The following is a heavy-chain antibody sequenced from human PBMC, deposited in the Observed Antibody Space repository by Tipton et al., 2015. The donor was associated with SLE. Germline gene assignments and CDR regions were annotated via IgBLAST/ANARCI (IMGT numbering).Heavy chain of an antibody. Sequence: RSLRLSCTVSGGSISSGGYYWSWIRQHPGKGLEWIGYIYYSGSTYYNPSLKSRVTISVDTSKNQFSLKLSSVTAADTAVYYCARDQEDQGYSYGPDAFDIWGQGTMVTVSS. D-gene: IGHD5-18*01. CDR2: IYYSGST. V-gene: IGHV4-31*02. J-gene: IGHJ3*02. CDR1: GGSISSGGYY. CDR3: ARDQEDQGYSYGPDAFDI.